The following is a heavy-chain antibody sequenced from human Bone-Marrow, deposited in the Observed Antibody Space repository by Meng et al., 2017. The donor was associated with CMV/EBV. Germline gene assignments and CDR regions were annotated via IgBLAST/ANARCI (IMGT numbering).Heavy chain of an antibody. D-gene: IGHD5-24*01. CDR1: GYTFTRYA. J-gene: IGHJ5*02. CDR2: INAVNDNT. CDR3: ASSVTRGFDP. Sequence: VSCKASGYTFTRYAMHLVRQAPGPRLAWMGWINAVNDNTKYSQKFQGRVTITRATSASTAYMELSSLRSEDTAVYYCASSVTRGFDPWGQGTLVTVSS. V-gene: IGHV1-3*01.